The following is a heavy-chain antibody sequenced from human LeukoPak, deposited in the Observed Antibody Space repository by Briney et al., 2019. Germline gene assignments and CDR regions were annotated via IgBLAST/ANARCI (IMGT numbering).Heavy chain of an antibody. D-gene: IGHD2-2*01. CDR2: ISGSGGST. V-gene: IGHV3-23*01. CDR3: AKESVVRIMGFDY. Sequence: GGSLRPSCAASGITFSTYAMSWVRQAPGKGLEWVSGISGSGGSTYYADSVKGRFTISRDNSKNTVYLQMSSLRSEDTAVYYCAKESVVRIMGFDYWGKGTLVTVSS. CDR1: GITFSTYA. J-gene: IGHJ4*02.